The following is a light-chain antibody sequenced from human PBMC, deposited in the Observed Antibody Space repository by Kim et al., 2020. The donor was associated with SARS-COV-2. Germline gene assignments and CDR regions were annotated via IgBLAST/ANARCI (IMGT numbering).Light chain of an antibody. Sequence: EIVLTQSPGTLSLSPGEGATLSCRTSQSVSSSYLAWYQQKPGQPPRLLITGASSRAAGIPGRFSASGSGTDFTLAINRLEPEEFAGDYCQHDGHDRALTCGGGPNLDI. CDR1: QSVSSSY. CDR3: QHDGHDRALT. J-gene: IGKJ4*01. V-gene: IGKV3-20*01. CDR2: GAS.